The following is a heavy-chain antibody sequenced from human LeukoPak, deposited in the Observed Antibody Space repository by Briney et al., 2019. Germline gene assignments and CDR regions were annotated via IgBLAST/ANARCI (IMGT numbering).Heavy chain of an antibody. CDR3: ARADRLHGGPYLIGP. Sequence: ASVKVSCKTSGYSFTDYYMHWVRQAPGQGLEWIGSTNPNSGGTSSAQKFQGRVTMTRDTSITTVYMEMSWLTSDDTAIYYCARADRLHGGPYLIGPWGQGTLVTVSS. CDR1: GYSFTDYY. J-gene: IGHJ5*02. CDR2: TNPNSGGT. D-gene: IGHD2-21*01. V-gene: IGHV1-2*02.